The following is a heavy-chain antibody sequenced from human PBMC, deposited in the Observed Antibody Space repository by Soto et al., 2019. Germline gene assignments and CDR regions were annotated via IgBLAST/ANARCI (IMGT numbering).Heavy chain of an antibody. D-gene: IGHD2-15*01. Sequence: PSENLSLTCAASGGSFSAYYWSWIRQPPGRGLEWIGEINHNGNSNYNPALESRVTISVDTSKNQFSLKLTSVTAADTAVYYCARDKTPGLFDYWGQGTLVTVSS. CDR3: ARDKTPGLFDY. J-gene: IGHJ4*02. CDR2: INHNGNS. V-gene: IGHV4-34*01. CDR1: GGSFSAYY.